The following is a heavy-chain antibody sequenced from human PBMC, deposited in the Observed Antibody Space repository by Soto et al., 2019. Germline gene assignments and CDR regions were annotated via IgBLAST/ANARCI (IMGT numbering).Heavy chain of an antibody. V-gene: IGHV1-18*01. Sequence: ASVKVSCKASGYTFTSYGISWVRQAPGQGLEWMGWISAYNGNTNYAQKLQGRVTMTTDTSTSTAYMELRGLRSDDTAVYYCARVGSSGWSHYYYYYYGMDVWGQGXTVTVYS. CDR3: ARVGSSGWSHYYYYYYGMDV. CDR1: GYTFTSYG. J-gene: IGHJ6*02. CDR2: ISAYNGNT. D-gene: IGHD6-19*01.